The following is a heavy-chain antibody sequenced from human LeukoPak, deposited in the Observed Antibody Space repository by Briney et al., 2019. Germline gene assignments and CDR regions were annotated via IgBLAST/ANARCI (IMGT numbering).Heavy chain of an antibody. Sequence: GGSLRLSCAASGFTFSSYSMNWVRQAPGKGLEWVSSISSSSSTIYYADSVKGRFTISRDNAKNSLYLQMNSLRVEDTAVYYCARPRSGYYMDVWGKGTTVTVSS. CDR2: ISSSSSTI. CDR3: ARPRSGYYMDV. D-gene: IGHD3-3*01. V-gene: IGHV3-48*01. J-gene: IGHJ6*03. CDR1: GFTFSSYS.